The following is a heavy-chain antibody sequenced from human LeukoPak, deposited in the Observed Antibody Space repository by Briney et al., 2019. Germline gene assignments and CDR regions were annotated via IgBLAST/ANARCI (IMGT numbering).Heavy chain of an antibody. CDR2: IAANGNDK. D-gene: IGHD5-18*01. V-gene: IGHV3-7*01. CDR1: GFTFRKYW. J-gene: IGHJ4*02. CDR3: ARDRGGYSYGFFDY. Sequence: GGSLRLSCAASGFTFRKYWMAWVRQAPGQGLEWVATIAANGNDKDYEDSVKGRFTISRDNAKNSLYLQMNSLRAEDTAVYYCARDRGGYSYGFFDYWGQGTLVTVSS.